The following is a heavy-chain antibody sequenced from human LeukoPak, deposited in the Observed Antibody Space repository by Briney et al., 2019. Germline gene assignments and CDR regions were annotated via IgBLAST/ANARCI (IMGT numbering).Heavy chain of an antibody. CDR1: GYSISSGYY. CDR3: ARGGGGGSPRPSYYYYGMDV. J-gene: IGHJ6*02. D-gene: IGHD2-15*01. V-gene: IGHV4-38-2*01. Sequence: PSETLSLTCAVSGYSISSGYYWGWIRQPPGKGLEWIGSIYHSGSTYYNPSLKSRVTISVDTSKNQFSLKLSSVTAADTAVYYCARGGGGGSPRPSYYYYGMDVWGQGTTVTVSS. CDR2: IYHSGST.